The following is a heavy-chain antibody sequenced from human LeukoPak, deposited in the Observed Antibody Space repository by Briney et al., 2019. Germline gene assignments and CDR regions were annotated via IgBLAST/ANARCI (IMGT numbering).Heavy chain of an antibody. CDR3: ARILKGITMVRGVISSPFEY. V-gene: IGHV4-59*12. CDR2: IYYSGST. CDR1: GGSISSYY. Sequence: SETLSLTCTVSGGSISSYYWSWIRQPPGKGLEWIGYIYYSGSTNYNPSLKSRVTISVDTSKNQFSLKLSSVTAADTAVYYCARILKGITMVRGVISSPFEYWGQGTLVTVSS. D-gene: IGHD3-10*01. J-gene: IGHJ4*02.